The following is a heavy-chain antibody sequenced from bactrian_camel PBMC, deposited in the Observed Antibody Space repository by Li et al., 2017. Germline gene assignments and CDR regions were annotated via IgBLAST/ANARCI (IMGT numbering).Heavy chain of an antibody. D-gene: IGHD3*01. J-gene: IGHJ4*01. CDR1: GYTFSSDC. Sequence: HVQLVESGGGSVQAGGSLRLSCAASGYTFSSDCMGWFRQAPGKEREGVASIASDDSTIYTDSVKGRFTISKDNAKNTLYLQMNSLTPEDTAMYYCAAEPRQWFGCMRFESEFGYWGQGTQVTVS. CDR3: AAEPRQWFGCMRFESEFGY. V-gene: IGHV3S53*01. CDR2: IASDDST.